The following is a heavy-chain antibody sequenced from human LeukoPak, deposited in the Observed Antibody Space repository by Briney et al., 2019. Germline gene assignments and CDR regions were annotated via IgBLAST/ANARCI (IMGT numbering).Heavy chain of an antibody. Sequence: SETLSLTCTAPGGSISSSSYYWGWIRHPPGKGLEWIGTIYYGGSTYYNPSLKSRVTISVDTSKNQFSLKLSSVTAADTAVYYCARRRISGWYTFDYWGQGTLVTVSS. CDR1: GGSISSSSYY. V-gene: IGHV4-39*01. J-gene: IGHJ4*02. CDR3: ARRRISGWYTFDY. D-gene: IGHD6-19*01. CDR2: IYYGGST.